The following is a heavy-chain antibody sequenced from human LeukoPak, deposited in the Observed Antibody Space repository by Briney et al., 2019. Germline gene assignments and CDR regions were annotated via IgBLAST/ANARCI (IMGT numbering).Heavy chain of an antibody. D-gene: IGHD6-19*01. CDR2: ISYSGST. J-gene: IGHJ4*02. CDR1: GGSISSSAYY. V-gene: IGHV4-39*01. CDR3: ARRNPSSGWPFDY. Sequence: SETLSLTCTVSGGSISSSAYYWGWIRQPPGKGLEWIGSISYSGSTYSNPSLKSRVTIAVDKSKNQFSLKLSSVTAADTAVYYCARRNPSSGWPFDYWGQGTLVTVSS.